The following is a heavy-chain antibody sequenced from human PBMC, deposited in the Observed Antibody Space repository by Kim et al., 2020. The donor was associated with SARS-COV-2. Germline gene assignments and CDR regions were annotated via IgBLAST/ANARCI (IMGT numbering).Heavy chain of an antibody. V-gene: IGHV3-49*02. CDR3: TRVAAAGRVYYYYYGMDV. D-gene: IGHD6-13*01. J-gene: IGHJ6*02. Sequence: KGRFTISRDDSKSIAYLQMNSLKTEDTAVYYCTRVAAAGRVYYYYYGMDVWGQGTTVTVSS.